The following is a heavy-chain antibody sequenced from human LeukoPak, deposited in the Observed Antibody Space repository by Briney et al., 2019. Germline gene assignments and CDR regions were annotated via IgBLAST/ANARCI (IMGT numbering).Heavy chain of an antibody. J-gene: IGHJ4*02. CDR3: ARRYFDY. V-gene: IGHV3-7*03. CDR1: GFTFSSYW. Sequence: GGSLRLSCAAPGFTFSSYWMGWVRQAPGKGLEWVANIKQDGSEKYYVDSVKGRFTISRDNAKNSLYLQMNSLRAEDTAVYYCARRYFDYWGQGTLVTVSS. CDR2: IKQDGSEK.